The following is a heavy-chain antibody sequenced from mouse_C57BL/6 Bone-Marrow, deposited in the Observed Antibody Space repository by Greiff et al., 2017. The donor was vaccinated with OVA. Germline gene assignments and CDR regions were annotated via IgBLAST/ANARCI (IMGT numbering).Heavy chain of an antibody. CDR3: ASEYYGSVAY. CDR1: GYTFTSYG. CDR2: IYPRSGNT. Sequence: VQLVESGAELARPGASVKLSCKASGYTFTSYGISWVKQRTGQGLEWIGEIYPRSGNTYYNEKFKGKATLTADKSSSTAYMELRSLTSEDSAVYFCASEYYGSVAYWGQGTLVTVSA. D-gene: IGHD1-1*01. J-gene: IGHJ3*01. V-gene: IGHV1-81*01.